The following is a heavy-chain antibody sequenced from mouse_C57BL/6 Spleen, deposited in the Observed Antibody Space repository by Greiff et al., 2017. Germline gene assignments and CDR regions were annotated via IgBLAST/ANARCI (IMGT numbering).Heavy chain of an antibody. V-gene: IGHV1-64*01. CDR1: GYTFTSYW. D-gene: IGHD4-1*01. CDR2: IHPNSGST. J-gene: IGHJ4*01. CDR3: ARNWDAYYAMDY. Sequence: QVHVKQSGAELVKPGASVKLSCKASGYTFTSYWMHWVKQRPGQGLEWIGMIHPNSGSTNYNEKFKSKATLTVDKSSSTAYMQLSSLTSEDSAVYYCARNWDAYYAMDYWGQGTSVTVSS.